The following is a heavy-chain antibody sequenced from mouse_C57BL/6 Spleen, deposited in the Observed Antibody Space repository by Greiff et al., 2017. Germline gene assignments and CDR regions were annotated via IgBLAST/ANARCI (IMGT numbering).Heavy chain of an antibody. CDR1: GFSLTSYG. V-gene: IGHV2-2*01. CDR3: AREGTAYAMDY. Sequence: VQLQESGPGLVQPSQCLSISCTASGFSLTSYGVHWVRQSPGKGLEWMGVIWSGGSTDNNAAFVYRLSISKDKSKSQYFFKMNSRQADDTAIYYCAREGTAYAMDYWGQGTSVTVSS. J-gene: IGHJ4*01. D-gene: IGHD2-14*01. CDR2: IWSGGST.